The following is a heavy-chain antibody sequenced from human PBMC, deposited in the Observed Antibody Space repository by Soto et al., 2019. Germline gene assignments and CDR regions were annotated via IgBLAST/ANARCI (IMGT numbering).Heavy chain of an antibody. Sequence: GGSLRLSCAASGFTFTNYAMSWVRQAPGEGLEWVSTIRGDGDTTDYADSVRGRFTISRDNSKNTLYFQMNSLRAEDTAVYYCAKDTSSMLRGIGSLFDYWGQGTLVTVSS. V-gene: IGHV3-23*01. J-gene: IGHJ4*02. D-gene: IGHD3-10*01. CDR1: GFTFTNYA. CDR3: AKDTSSMLRGIGSLFDY. CDR2: IRGDGDTT.